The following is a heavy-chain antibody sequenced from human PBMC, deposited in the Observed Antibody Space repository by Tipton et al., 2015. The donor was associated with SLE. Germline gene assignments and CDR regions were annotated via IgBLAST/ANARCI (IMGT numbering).Heavy chain of an antibody. V-gene: IGHV4-59*01. CDR3: ASGRAVAGGDYFDD. Sequence: TLSLTCTVSGGSISSYYWSWIRQPPGKGLEWIGYIYYSGSTNYNPSLKSRVTISVDTSKNQFSLKLSSVTAADTAVYYCASGRAVAGGDYFDDWGQGTLVTAAS. J-gene: IGHJ4*02. CDR1: GGSISSYY. D-gene: IGHD6-19*01. CDR2: IYYSGST.